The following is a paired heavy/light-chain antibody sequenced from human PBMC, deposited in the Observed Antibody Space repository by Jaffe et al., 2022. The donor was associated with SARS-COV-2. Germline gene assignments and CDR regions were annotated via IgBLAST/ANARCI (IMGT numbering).Heavy chain of an antibody. CDR1: GFTFSNAW. CDR3: TTDALEAVAGTGDY. D-gene: IGHD6-19*01. J-gene: IGHJ4*02. CDR2: IKSKTDGGTT. V-gene: IGHV3-15*01. Sequence: EVQLVESGGGLVKPGGSLRLSCAASGFTFSNAWMNWVRQAPGKGLEWVGRIKSKTDGGTTDYAAPVKGRFTISRDDSKNTLYLQMNSLKTEDTAVYYCTTDALEAVAGTGDYWGQGTLVTVSS.
Light chain of an antibody. Sequence: DIQMTQSPSSLSASVGDRVTITCRASQSISNYLNWYQQKPGKAPKVLIYAASSLQGGVPSRFSGSASGTDFTLTISSLQPEDFATYYCQQSYSTPRTFGQGTRLEIK. CDR1: QSISNY. CDR3: QQSYSTPRT. CDR2: AAS. J-gene: IGKJ2*01. V-gene: IGKV1-39*01.